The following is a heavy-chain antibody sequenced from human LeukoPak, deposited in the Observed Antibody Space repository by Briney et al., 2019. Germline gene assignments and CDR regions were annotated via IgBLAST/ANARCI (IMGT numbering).Heavy chain of an antibody. V-gene: IGHV3-23*01. Sequence: PGGSLRLSCAASGFTFSSYAMNWVRQAPGKGLEWVSAISAGGSTTYYADSVKGRSTISRDNSKSTLYLQMNSLRAEDTAVYYCAKDPSSSWYFNYWGQGTLVTVSS. CDR2: ISAGGSTT. CDR3: AKDPSSSWYFNY. CDR1: GFTFSSYA. D-gene: IGHD6-13*01. J-gene: IGHJ4*02.